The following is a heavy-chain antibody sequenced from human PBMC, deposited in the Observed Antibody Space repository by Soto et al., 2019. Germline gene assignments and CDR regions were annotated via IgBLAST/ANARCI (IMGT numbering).Heavy chain of an antibody. D-gene: IGHD6-19*01. J-gene: IGHJ4*02. Sequence: QVQLQESGPGLVKPSGTLSLTCAVSGDSVSSPYYWCWVRQPPGKGLEWIGEVFHTGTTSYNPSLRSRVTISMDKSNNQFSLDLSSVIAADTADGYCARSAGWYAVHSWGPGTLVIISS. CDR3: ARSAGWYAVHS. CDR2: VFHTGTT. V-gene: IGHV4-4*02. CDR1: GDSVSSPYY.